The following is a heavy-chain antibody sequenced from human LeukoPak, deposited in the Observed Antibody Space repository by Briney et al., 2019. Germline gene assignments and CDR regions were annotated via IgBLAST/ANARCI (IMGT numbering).Heavy chain of an antibody. V-gene: IGHV4-34*01. D-gene: IGHD6-19*01. Sequence: PSETLSLTCAVYGGSFSGYYWSWIRQPPGKGLEWIGEINHSGSTNYNPSLKSRVTISVDTSKNQFFLKLSSVTAADTAVYYCALAVAAPSDYWGQGTLVTVSS. J-gene: IGHJ4*02. CDR3: ALAVAAPSDY. CDR2: INHSGST. CDR1: GGSFSGYY.